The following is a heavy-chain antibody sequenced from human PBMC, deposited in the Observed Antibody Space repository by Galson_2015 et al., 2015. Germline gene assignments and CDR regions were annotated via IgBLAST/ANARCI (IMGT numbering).Heavy chain of an antibody. CDR2: ISGNIFNT. CDR3: AKTWGDGLLDY. D-gene: IGHD2-21*02. J-gene: IGHJ4*02. V-gene: IGHV3-23*01. CDR1: GLTFSSST. Sequence: SLRLSCAASGLTFSSSTMSWVRQAPGKGLEWVSTISGNIFNTYYADSVKGRFTISRDNSKNTLYLQMNSLRAEDTAVYYCAKTWGDGLLDYWGQGTLVTVSS.